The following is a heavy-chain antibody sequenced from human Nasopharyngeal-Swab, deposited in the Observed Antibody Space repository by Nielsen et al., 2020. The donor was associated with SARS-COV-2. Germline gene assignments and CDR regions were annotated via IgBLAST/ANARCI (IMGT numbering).Heavy chain of an antibody. CDR2: TDPSDSYT. CDR3: ARAVAGTYYYYGMDV. J-gene: IGHJ6*02. D-gene: IGHD6-19*01. Sequence: VRQMPGKGLEWMGRTDPSDSYTNYSPSFQGHVTISADKSISTAYLQWSSLKASDTAMYYCARAVAGTYYYYGMDVWGQGTTVTVSS. V-gene: IGHV5-10-1*01.